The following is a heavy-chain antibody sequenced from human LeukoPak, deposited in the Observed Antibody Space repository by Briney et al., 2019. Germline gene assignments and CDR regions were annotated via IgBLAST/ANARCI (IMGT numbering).Heavy chain of an antibody. V-gene: IGHV1-2*02. J-gene: IGHJ6*03. D-gene: IGHD2-2*01. CDR3: ARGWTDCSSTSCYLDYYYYYMDV. CDR2: INPNSGGT. Sequence: GASVKVSCKASGYTFTGYYMHWVRQAPGQGLEWMGWINPNSGGTNYAQKFQGRVTMTRDTSISTAYMELSRLRSDDTAVYYCARGWTDCSSTSCYLDYYYYYMDVWGKGTTVTVSS. CDR1: GYTFTGYY.